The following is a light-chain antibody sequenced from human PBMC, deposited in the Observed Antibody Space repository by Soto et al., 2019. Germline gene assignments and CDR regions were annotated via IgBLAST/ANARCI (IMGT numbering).Light chain of an antibody. Sequence: QSVLTQPASVSGSPGQSIAISCTGTSSDVGGYNYVSWHQQHPGKAPKVLISVVSNRPSGVSNRFSWSKSGNTASLTISGLQAEDEADYYCSSYRSGGTFVFGSGTKVTVL. J-gene: IGLJ1*01. V-gene: IGLV2-14*01. CDR1: SSDVGGYNY. CDR2: VVS. CDR3: SSYRSGGTFV.